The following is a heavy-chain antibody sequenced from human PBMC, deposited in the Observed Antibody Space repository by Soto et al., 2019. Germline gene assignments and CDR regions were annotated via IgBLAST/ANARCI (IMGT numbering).Heavy chain of an antibody. V-gene: IGHV1-46*01. J-gene: IGHJ6*02. Sequence: ASVKFSCTSSGCTFINYYVHWVRQAPGQGLEWMGMINPSGGRTTYPQKFQGRVTMTRDTSTSTVYVELSSLRSDDTAVFYCAREKAPTSLLTHYSYAMGVWGQGTTVTVSS. CDR3: AREKAPTSLLTHYSYAMGV. CDR1: GCTFINYY. CDR2: INPSGGRT.